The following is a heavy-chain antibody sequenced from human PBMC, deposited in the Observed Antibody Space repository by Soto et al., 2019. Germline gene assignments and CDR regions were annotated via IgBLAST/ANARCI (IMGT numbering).Heavy chain of an antibody. V-gene: IGHV1-18*01. D-gene: IGHD2-2*01. Sequence: ASVKVSCKASGYTFITYGISWVRQAPGLGPEWMGWINAYNGNTKYAQKLQGRVTMTTDTSTSTAYMELRSLRSDDTAVYYCARVAVGKAFDIWGQGTMVTVSS. CDR2: INAYNGNT. CDR3: ARVAVGKAFDI. J-gene: IGHJ3*02. CDR1: GYTFITYG.